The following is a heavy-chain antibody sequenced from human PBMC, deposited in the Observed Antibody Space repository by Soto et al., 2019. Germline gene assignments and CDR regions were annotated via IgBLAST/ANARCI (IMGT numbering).Heavy chain of an antibody. V-gene: IGHV3-11*05. CDR1: GFTFSDYY. Sequence: QVQLVESGGGLVKPGGSLRLSCAASGFTFSDYYMSWIRQAPGKGLEWVSYISSSSSYTNYADSVKGRFTISRDNAKNSLYLQRNSLRAEDTAVYYCARDWGFCSSTSCHNWFDPWGQGTLVTVSS. D-gene: IGHD2-2*01. J-gene: IGHJ5*02. CDR3: ARDWGFCSSTSCHNWFDP. CDR2: ISSSSSYT.